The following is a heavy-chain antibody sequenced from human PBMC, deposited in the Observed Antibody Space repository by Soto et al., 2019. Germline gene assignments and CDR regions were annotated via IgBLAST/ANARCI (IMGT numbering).Heavy chain of an antibody. Sequence: QITLKESGPTLVKPTQTLTLTCTFSGFSLSTREVGVGWIRQPPGKALEWLALIYWDDDKRYSPSLKTRLTITKDTAKHQVVLTMTKMDPVDTATYYCAHVRSGPGIEEYLAYYFASWGQGPLVTVSS. CDR1: GFSLSTREVG. CDR3: AHVRSGPGIEEYLAYYFAS. D-gene: IGHD1-26*01. J-gene: IGHJ4*02. CDR2: IYWDDDK. V-gene: IGHV2-5*02.